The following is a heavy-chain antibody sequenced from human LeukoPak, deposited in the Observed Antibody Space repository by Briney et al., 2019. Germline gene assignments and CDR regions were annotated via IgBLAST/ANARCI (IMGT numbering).Heavy chain of an antibody. J-gene: IGHJ4*02. CDR2: INHSGST. D-gene: IGHD1-7*01. CDR1: GGSFSGYY. Sequence: PSETLSLTCAVYGGSFSGYYWSWIRQPPGKGLEWIGEINHSGSTNYNPSLKSRVTISVDTSKNQFSLKLSSVTAADTAVYYCARGKPNWNYYLGPKYYFDYWGQGTLVTVSS. V-gene: IGHV4-34*01. CDR3: ARGKPNWNYYLGPKYYFDY.